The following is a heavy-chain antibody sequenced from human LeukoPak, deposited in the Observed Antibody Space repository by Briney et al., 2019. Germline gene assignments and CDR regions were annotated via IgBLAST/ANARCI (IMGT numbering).Heavy chain of an antibody. CDR3: ARDWSCSGGSCYSGDWFDP. D-gene: IGHD2-15*01. V-gene: IGHV4-38-2*02. CDR2: IYHSGST. CDR1: GYSISSGYY. Sequence: PSKTLSLTCAVSGYSISSGYYWGWIRQPPGKGLEWIGSIYHSGSTYYNPSLKSRVTISVDTSKNQFSLKLSSVTAADTAVYYCARDWSCSGGSCYSGDWFDPWGQGTLVTVSS. J-gene: IGHJ5*02.